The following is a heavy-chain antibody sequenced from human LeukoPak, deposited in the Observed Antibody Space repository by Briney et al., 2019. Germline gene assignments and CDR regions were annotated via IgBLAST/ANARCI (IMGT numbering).Heavy chain of an antibody. CDR2: IVGDGSKA. J-gene: IGHJ4*02. Sequence: GRSLRLSCAASGFTFSTYGMQWVRQAPGKGLEWVAVIVGDGSKAHYADSVRGRFTVSRDNSKNTLYLQMSSLRAEDTAIYYCARWGHSDYSSLPTKFDYWGQGTLVTVSS. V-gene: IGHV3-33*05. D-gene: IGHD4-11*01. CDR1: GFTFSTYG. CDR3: ARWGHSDYSSLPTKFDY.